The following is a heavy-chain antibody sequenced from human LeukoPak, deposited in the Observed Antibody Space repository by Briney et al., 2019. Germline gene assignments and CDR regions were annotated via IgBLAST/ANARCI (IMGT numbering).Heavy chain of an antibody. V-gene: IGHV3-7*04. D-gene: IGHD2-15*01. CDR1: GFMFSSYW. Sequence: GGSLRLSCAASGFMFSSYWMTWVRQAPGKGLEWVANIKQDGSETDYVDSVKGRFTISRDNSKNTLYLQMNSLRAEDTAVYYCARGLGYCRSGRCHHWFDHWGQGTLVTVSS. CDR2: IKQDGSET. J-gene: IGHJ5*02. CDR3: ARGLGYCRSGRCHHWFDH.